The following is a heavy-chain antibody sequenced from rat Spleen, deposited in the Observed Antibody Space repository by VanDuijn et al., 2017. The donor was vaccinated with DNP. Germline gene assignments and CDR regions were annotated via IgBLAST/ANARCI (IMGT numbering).Heavy chain of an antibody. CDR3: XXXVLXXXVXXX. CDR1: XXIIXXYY. CDR2: ISYDGGRT. V-gene: IGHV5-22*01. J-gene: IGHJ2*01. D-gene: IGHD1-7*01. Sequence: EVQLVEAGGGLVQPGRSLKLSCAASXXIIXXYYMAWVRQAPTKDLEWVAYISYDGGRTYNXDSVKGRXTISRDNAKNTXXLQXNSLRXEDTAXXYCXXXVLXXXVXXXWGQGVXXTV.